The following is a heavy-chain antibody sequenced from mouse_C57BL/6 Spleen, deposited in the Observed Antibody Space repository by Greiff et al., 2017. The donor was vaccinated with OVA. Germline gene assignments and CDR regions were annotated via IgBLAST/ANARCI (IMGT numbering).Heavy chain of an antibody. CDR1: GYTFTSYW. Sequence: QVQLQQPGAELVRPGTSVKLSCKASGYTFTSYWMHWVKQRPGQGLEWIGVIDPSDSYTNYNQKFKGKATLTVDTSSSTAYMQLSSLTSEDSAVYYCAREEAYYSNYGAMDYWGQGTSVTVSS. J-gene: IGHJ4*01. V-gene: IGHV1-59*01. CDR2: IDPSDSYT. CDR3: AREEAYYSNYGAMDY. D-gene: IGHD2-5*01.